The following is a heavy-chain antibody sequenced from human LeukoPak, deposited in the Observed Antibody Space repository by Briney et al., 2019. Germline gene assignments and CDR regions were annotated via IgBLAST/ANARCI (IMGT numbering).Heavy chain of an antibody. V-gene: IGHV3-23*01. CDR3: AKSRVEVAGTGGFDT. D-gene: IGHD6-13*01. CDR2: IRGDGV. CDR1: GFTFAMYH. J-gene: IGHJ3*02. Sequence: GSLRLSCAAAGFTFAMYHMSWVRPAQGKGLEWVATIRGDGVYYADSVQGRFTISRDDSKNTVYVQMNSLRAEDTAVYYCAKSRVEVAGTGGFDTWGRGTLVAVSS.